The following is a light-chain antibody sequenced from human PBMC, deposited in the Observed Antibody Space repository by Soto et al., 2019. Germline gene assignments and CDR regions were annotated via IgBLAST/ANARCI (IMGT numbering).Light chain of an antibody. CDR3: QKYNNWLLT. CDR1: QSVSSN. J-gene: IGKJ3*01. CDR2: GAS. V-gene: IGKV3-15*01. Sequence: EIVMTQSPATLSVSPGERATLSCRASQSVSSNLAWYQQKPGQAPRLLIYGASTRATGIPARFSGSGSGTEFTLTISSLQSEDFAVYYCQKYNNWLLTFGPGTKVDIK.